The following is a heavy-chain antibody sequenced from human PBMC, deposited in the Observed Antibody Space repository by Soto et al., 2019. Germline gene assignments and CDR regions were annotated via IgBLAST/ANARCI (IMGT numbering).Heavy chain of an antibody. CDR1: GFTFSSYA. J-gene: IGHJ4*02. CDR3: AKNTVTTWAFYFDY. V-gene: IGHV3-23*01. D-gene: IGHD4-17*01. CDR2: MSGSGGST. Sequence: EVQLLESGGGLVQPGGSLRLSCAASGFTFSSYAMSWVRQAPGKGLEWVSAMSGSGGSTYYADSVKGWFTISRDNSKNTLYLQMNSLRAEDTAVSYCAKNTVTTWAFYFDYWGQGTLVTVSS.